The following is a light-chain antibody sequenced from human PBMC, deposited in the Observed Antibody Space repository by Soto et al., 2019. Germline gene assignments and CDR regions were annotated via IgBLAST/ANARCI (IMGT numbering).Light chain of an antibody. V-gene: IGLV1-44*01. CDR3: AAWDDSLNGPV. J-gene: IGLJ3*02. CDR1: RSNIGKNA. CDR2: TND. Sequence: QPVLTQSPSASGTPGQRVTISCSGSRSNIGKNAVNWYQQLPGTAPKLLIYTNDQRPSGVPDRFSGSKSGTSASLAISGLQSEDEADYYCAAWDDSLNGPVFGGGTQLTVL.